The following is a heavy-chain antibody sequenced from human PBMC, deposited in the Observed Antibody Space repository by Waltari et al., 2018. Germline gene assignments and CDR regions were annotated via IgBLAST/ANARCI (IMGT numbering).Heavy chain of an antibody. D-gene: IGHD2-15*01. Sequence: QVQLVQSGAEVKKPGASVKVSCKASGYTFTGYYMHWVRQAPGQGLEWMGRINPNSGGTNYAQKFQGRVTMTRDTSISTAYMELSRLRSDDTAVYYCARGKPYCSGGSCYNNWFDPWGQGTLVTVSS. CDR1: GYTFTGYY. CDR3: ARGKPYCSGGSCYNNWFDP. V-gene: IGHV1-2*06. J-gene: IGHJ5*02. CDR2: INPNSGGT.